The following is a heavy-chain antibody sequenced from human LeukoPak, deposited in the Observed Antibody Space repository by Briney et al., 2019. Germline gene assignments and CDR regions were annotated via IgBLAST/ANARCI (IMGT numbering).Heavy chain of an antibody. V-gene: IGHV5-51*01. CDR2: IYPGDSDT. D-gene: IGHD2-2*01. Sequence: KVGESLKISCKTSVFSFTSYWIGWVRQMPGKGLEWMGIIYPGDSDTRYSPSFQGQVTISADKSISTAYLQWSSLKASDTAMYYCAGRGYCSSTSCHTGYAFDIWGQGTMVTVSS. CDR3: AGRGYCSSTSCHTGYAFDI. J-gene: IGHJ3*02. CDR1: VFSFTSYW.